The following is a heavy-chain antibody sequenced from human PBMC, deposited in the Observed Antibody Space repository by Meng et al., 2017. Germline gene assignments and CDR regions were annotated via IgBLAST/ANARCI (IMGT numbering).Heavy chain of an antibody. CDR3: ASRRGSGSWGNYYYGMDV. D-gene: IGHD3-10*01. Sequence: ASVKVSCKASGYTFTGYYMHWVRQAPGQGLEWMGWINPNSGGTNYAQKFQGRVTMTRDTSISTAYMELSRLRSDDTAVYYCASRRGSGSWGNYYYGMDVWGQGTTVTVSS. CDR2: INPNSGGT. CDR1: GYTFTGYY. V-gene: IGHV1-2*02. J-gene: IGHJ6*02.